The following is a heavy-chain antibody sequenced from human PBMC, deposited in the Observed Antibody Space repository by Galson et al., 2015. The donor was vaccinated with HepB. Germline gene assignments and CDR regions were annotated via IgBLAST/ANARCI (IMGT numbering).Heavy chain of an antibody. J-gene: IGHJ6*02. V-gene: IGHV3-30-3*01. CDR3: ARDLVVVTSTLSYYGMDV. Sequence: SLRLSCAASGFSFTSYTINWVRQAPGKGLEWVAIISYDGSKKYYADSVKDRFTISRDNSKNTLSLQMNSLRVEDTAIYYCARDLVVVTSTLSYYGMDVWGQGTTVTVSS. CDR2: ISYDGSKK. D-gene: IGHD2-21*02. CDR1: GFSFTSYT.